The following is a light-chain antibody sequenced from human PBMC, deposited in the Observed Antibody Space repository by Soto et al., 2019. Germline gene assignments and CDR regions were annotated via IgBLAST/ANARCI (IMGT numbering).Light chain of an antibody. CDR2: AAS. V-gene: IGKV1-39*01. CDR3: QESLTSLGT. CDR1: QSISTY. J-gene: IGKJ3*01. Sequence: DIQMTQSPSSLSESVGERVTITCRASQSISTYLNWFQQKPGKAPKLLIYAASSLPTGVPSRFSGSGSGTDFTLTISSLQREDFATYYCQESLTSLGTFGPGTTVDIK.